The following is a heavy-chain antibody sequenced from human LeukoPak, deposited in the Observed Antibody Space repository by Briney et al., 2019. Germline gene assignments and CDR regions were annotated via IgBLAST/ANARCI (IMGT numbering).Heavy chain of an antibody. Sequence: GASVKVSCKASGGTFSSYAISWVRQAPGQGLEWMGGIIPIFGTANYAQKFQGRVTITADKSTSTAYMELSSLRSEDTAVYYCARLAVRWLQLQPTYWYYYMDVWGKGTTVTVSS. CDR1: GGTFSSYA. D-gene: IGHD5-24*01. CDR2: IIPIFGTA. J-gene: IGHJ6*03. V-gene: IGHV1-69*06. CDR3: ARLAVRWLQLQPTYWYYYMDV.